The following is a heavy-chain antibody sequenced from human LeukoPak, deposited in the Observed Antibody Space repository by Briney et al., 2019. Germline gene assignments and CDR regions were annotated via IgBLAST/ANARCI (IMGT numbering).Heavy chain of an antibody. CDR2: MNPNSGNT. Sequence: GASVKVSCKASGYTFTGYYMHWVRQAPGQGLEWMGWMNPNSGNTGYAQKFQGRVTITRNTSISTAYMELSSLRSEDTAVYYCARAKGYYDILTGYFGYNWFDPWGQGTLVTVSS. CDR3: ARAKGYYDILTGYFGYNWFDP. V-gene: IGHV1-8*03. CDR1: GYTFTGYY. D-gene: IGHD3-9*01. J-gene: IGHJ5*02.